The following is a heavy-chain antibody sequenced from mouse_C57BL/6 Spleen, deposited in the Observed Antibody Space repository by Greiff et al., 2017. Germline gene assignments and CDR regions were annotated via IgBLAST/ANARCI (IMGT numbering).Heavy chain of an antibody. Sequence: QVQLHQPGAELVRPGSSVKLSCKASGYTFTSYWMDWVKQRPGQGLEWIGNIYPSDSETHYNQKFKDKATLTVDKSSSTAYMQLSSLTSEDSAVYYCARDYGSGYAMDYWGQGTSVTVSS. V-gene: IGHV1-61*01. CDR2: IYPSDSET. CDR3: ARDYGSGYAMDY. CDR1: GYTFTSYW. D-gene: IGHD1-1*01. J-gene: IGHJ4*01.